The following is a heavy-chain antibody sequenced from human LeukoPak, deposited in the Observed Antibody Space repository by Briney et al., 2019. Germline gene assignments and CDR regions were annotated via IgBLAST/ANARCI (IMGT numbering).Heavy chain of an antibody. CDR3: ARVPYYYDNNWFDP. J-gene: IGHJ5*02. CDR1: GYTFTTYT. Sequence: ASVKVSCKASGYTFTTYTIHWVRQAPGQRLEWMGWINVGNANTKYSQKLQGRVTITRDTSASTAYMELSTLRSEDTAVYYCARVPYYYDNNWFDPWGQGTLVTVSS. D-gene: IGHD3-22*01. V-gene: IGHV1-3*01. CDR2: INVGNANT.